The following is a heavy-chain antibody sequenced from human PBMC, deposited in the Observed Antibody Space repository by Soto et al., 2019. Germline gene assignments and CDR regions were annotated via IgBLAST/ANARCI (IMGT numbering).Heavy chain of an antibody. V-gene: IGHV1-69*08. Sequence: QVQLVQSGAEVKKPGSSVKVSCKASGGTFSSYTISWVRQAPGQGLEWMGRIILILGIANYAQKFQGRVTITADKSTSTAYMELSSLRSEDTAVYYCARDNGGNDLRDLNWFDPWGQGTLVTVSS. CDR3: ARDNGGNDLRDLNWFDP. CDR2: IILILGIA. CDR1: GGTFSSYT. J-gene: IGHJ5*02. D-gene: IGHD2-15*01.